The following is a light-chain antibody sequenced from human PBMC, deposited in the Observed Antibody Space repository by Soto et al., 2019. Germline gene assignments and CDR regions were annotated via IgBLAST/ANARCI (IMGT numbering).Light chain of an antibody. CDR1: SGHINYA. CDR3: QTWGTAIHDVV. Sequence: QPVLTQSPSASASLGASVKLTCTLSSGHINYAIAWHQQQPEKGPRYLMKLNSDGSHTKGDGIPDRFSGSSSWSERHLTISSLQSEDEADYYCQTWGTAIHDVVFGGGTKLTVL. J-gene: IGLJ2*01. V-gene: IGLV4-69*01. CDR2: LNSDGSH.